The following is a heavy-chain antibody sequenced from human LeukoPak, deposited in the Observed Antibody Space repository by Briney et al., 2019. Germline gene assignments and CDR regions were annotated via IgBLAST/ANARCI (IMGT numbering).Heavy chain of an antibody. CDR3: AREGSKALFGVVPWFDP. CDR2: INPNSGGT. V-gene: IGHV1-2*02. D-gene: IGHD3-3*01. Sequence: ASVKVSCKASGYTFTGYYMHWVRQAPGQGLEWMGWINPNSGGTNYAQKFQGRVTMTRDTSISTAYMELSRLRSDDTAVYYCAREGSKALFGVVPWFDPWGQGALVTVSS. CDR1: GYTFTGYY. J-gene: IGHJ5*02.